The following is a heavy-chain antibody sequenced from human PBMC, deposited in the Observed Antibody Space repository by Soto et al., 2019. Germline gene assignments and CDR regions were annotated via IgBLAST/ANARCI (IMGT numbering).Heavy chain of an antibody. CDR3: ARASPVVTDV. CDR1: GGSISSGDYY. V-gene: IGHV4-30-4*01. CDR2: YSGST. J-gene: IGHJ6*02. Sequence: QMQLQESGPGLVKPSQTLSLTCTVSGGSISSGDYYWSYYSGSTYYNPSLKSRVTISVDTSKNQFSLKLSSVTAADTAVYYCARASPVVTDVWGQGTTVTVSS. D-gene: IGHD5-18*01.